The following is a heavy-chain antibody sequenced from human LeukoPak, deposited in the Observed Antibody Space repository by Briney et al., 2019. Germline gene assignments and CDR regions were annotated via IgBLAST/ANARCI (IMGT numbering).Heavy chain of an antibody. CDR3: ALEYGGNADAFDI. CDR1: GYTFASYG. V-gene: IGHV1-18*01. Sequence: ASVTVSCKASGYTFASYGISWVRQAPGQGLEWMGWISAYNGNTNYAQKLQGRVTMTTDTSTSTAYMELRSLRSDDTAVYYCALEYGGNADAFDIWGQGTMVAVSS. J-gene: IGHJ3*02. D-gene: IGHD4-23*01. CDR2: ISAYNGNT.